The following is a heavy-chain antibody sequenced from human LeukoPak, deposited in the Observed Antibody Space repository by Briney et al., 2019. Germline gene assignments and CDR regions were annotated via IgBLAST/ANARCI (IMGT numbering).Heavy chain of an antibody. Sequence: PSETLSLTCTVSGGSLNNYYWSWIRQPPGKGLEWIGSGSTYYNPSLKSRVTISVDTSKNQFSLKLSSVTAADTAVYYCARIEDVTRGYNHAYYFDYWGQGTLVTVSS. CDR3: ARIEDVTRGYNHAYYFDY. D-gene: IGHD5-18*01. J-gene: IGHJ4*02. CDR2: SGST. V-gene: IGHV4-4*09. CDR1: GGSLNNYY.